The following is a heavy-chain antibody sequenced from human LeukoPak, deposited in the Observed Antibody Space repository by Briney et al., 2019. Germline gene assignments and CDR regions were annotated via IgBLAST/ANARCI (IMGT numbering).Heavy chain of an antibody. CDR1: GGSISSGGYY. CDR2: IYYSGST. D-gene: IGHD4-23*01. CDR3: ARESSYDDYGGNVDY. V-gene: IGHV4-31*03. Sequence: SETLSLTCTVSGGSISSGGYYWSWIRQHPGKGLEWIGYIYYSGSTYYNPSLKSRVTISVDTSKNQFSLKLSSVAAADTAVYYCARESSYDDYGGNVDYWGQGTLVTVSS. J-gene: IGHJ4*02.